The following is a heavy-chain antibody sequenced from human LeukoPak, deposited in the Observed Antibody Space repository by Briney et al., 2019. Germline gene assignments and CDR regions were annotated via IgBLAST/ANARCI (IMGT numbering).Heavy chain of an antibody. CDR3: ARDPRYCSGGSCLGGAFDI. Sequence: SETLSLTCTVSGGSISSGDYYWSWIRQPPGKGLGWIGDIYYSGSTYYNPSLKSRVTISVDTSKNQFSLKLSSVTAADTAVYYCARDPRYCSGGSCLGGAFDIWGQGTMVTVSS. CDR1: GGSISSGDYY. J-gene: IGHJ3*02. CDR2: IYYSGST. V-gene: IGHV4-30-4*01. D-gene: IGHD2-15*01.